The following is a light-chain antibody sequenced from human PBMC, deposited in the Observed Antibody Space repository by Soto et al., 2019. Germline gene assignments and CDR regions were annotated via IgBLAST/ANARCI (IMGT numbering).Light chain of an antibody. CDR2: DAS. V-gene: IGKV1-33*01. CDR3: QQNDNLPSLT. Sequence: DIQMTQSPSSLSASVGGRVTITCQASRDISNYLNWYQNKPGKVPKLLIYDASKLETGVPSRFGGSGSGTHFTFTINSLQPEDVATYYCQQNDNLPSLTFGGGTKVDIK. J-gene: IGKJ4*01. CDR1: RDISNY.